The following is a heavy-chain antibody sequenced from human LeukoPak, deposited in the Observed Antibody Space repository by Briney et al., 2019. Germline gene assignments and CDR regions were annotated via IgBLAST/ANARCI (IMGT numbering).Heavy chain of an antibody. V-gene: IGHV5-51*01. J-gene: IGHJ4*02. Sequence: GESLKISCKGSGYSFTSYWIGWVRQMPVKGLEWMGIIYPGDSDTRYNPSFQGQVTISADKSINTAYLQWSSLKASDTDMYYCAKGTLVGGFDYWGQGTLVTVSS. CDR1: GYSFTSYW. D-gene: IGHD3-10*01. CDR3: AKGTLVGGFDY. CDR2: IYPGDSDT.